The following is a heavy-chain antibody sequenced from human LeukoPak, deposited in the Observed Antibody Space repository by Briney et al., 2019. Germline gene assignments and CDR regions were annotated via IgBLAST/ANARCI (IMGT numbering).Heavy chain of an antibody. V-gene: IGHV4-4*07. D-gene: IGHD1-26*01. CDR1: GGSISSYY. CDR2: FYTSGST. CDR3: VRDSTGARPWYFDL. J-gene: IGHJ2*01. Sequence: SETLSLTCTVSGGSISSYYWSWIRQPAGKGLEWIGRFYTSGSTNYNPSLKSRVTMSVDTSKNQFSLKLSSVTAADTAVYYCVRDSTGARPWYFDLWGRGTLVTVSS.